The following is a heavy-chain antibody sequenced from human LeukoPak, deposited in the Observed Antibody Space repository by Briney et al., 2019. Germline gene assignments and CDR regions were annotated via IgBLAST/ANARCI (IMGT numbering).Heavy chain of an antibody. D-gene: IGHD6-13*01. CDR2: IWYDGSNK. Sequence: GGSLRLSCAASGFTFSSYGMHWVRQAPGKGLEWVAVIWYDGSNKYYADSVKGRFTISRDNSKNTLYLQMNSLRAEDTAVYYCAREAPGAAGTDYWGQGTLVTISS. CDR3: AREAPGAAGTDY. V-gene: IGHV3-33*01. J-gene: IGHJ4*02. CDR1: GFTFSSYG.